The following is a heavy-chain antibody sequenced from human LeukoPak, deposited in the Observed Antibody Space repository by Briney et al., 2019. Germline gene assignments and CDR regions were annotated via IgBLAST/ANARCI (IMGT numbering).Heavy chain of an antibody. CDR1: GFTVSSNY. D-gene: IGHD6-25*01. Sequence: GGSLRLSCAASGFTVSSNYMSWVRQAPGKGLEWVSVIYSGGSTYYADSVKGRFTISRDNSKNTLYLQMNSLRAEDTAVYYCARVAAQDYYYYGMDVWGQGTTVTVSS. J-gene: IGHJ6*02. CDR3: ARVAAQDYYYYGMDV. CDR2: IYSGGST. V-gene: IGHV3-53*01.